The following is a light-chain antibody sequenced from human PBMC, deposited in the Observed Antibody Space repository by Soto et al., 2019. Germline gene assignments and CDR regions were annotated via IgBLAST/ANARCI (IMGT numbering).Light chain of an antibody. V-gene: IGKV3D-15*01. CDR2: YIS. CDR1: QSAGNF. J-gene: IGKJ5*01. Sequence: EIVMTQSPATLSVSPCETASLSCRASQSAGNFLAWYQQKPGQAPRLLIYYISTRATGIPARFSGSGSGTEFTLTINSLQSEDSAVYYCQQHNQWPITFGQGTRLENK. CDR3: QQHNQWPIT.